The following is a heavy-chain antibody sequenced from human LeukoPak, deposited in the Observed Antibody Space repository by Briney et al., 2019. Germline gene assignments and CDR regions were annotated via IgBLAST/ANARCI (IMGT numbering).Heavy chain of an antibody. Sequence: ASAKVSCKASGDILTGYSINWVREGPGQGLEWRAWISGYNVDTNYAQKFHGRVTVTRDTSTSTAYMGLRSLRAGETGVYFCARGMSGYTEDPFDTWGQGTVVTVSS. D-gene: IGHD2-2*02. V-gene: IGHV1-18*01. CDR3: ARGMSGYTEDPFDT. J-gene: IGHJ3*02. CDR1: GDILTGYS. CDR2: ISGYNVDT.